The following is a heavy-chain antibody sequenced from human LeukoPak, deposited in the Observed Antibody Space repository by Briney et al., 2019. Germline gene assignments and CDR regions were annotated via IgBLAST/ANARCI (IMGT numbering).Heavy chain of an antibody. D-gene: IGHD3-9*01. CDR1: GYTFTSYD. J-gene: IGHJ5*02. Sequence: ASVKVSCKASGYTFTSYDINWVRQATGQGLEWMGWMNPNSGNTGYAQKFQGRVTMTRNTSISTAYMELSSLRSEDTAVYYCARYILTGYHRWRNNWFDPWGQGTLVTVSS. CDR3: ARYILTGYHRWRNNWFDP. CDR2: MNPNSGNT. V-gene: IGHV1-8*01.